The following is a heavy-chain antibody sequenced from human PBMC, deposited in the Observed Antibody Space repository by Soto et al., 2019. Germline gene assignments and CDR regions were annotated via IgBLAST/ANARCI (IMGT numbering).Heavy chain of an antibody. CDR2: SRSKAYYGTT. J-gene: IGHJ4*02. V-gene: IGHV3-49*04. D-gene: IGHD3-22*01. Sequence: PGGSLRLSSTASGFTPGDYAMSWVRQAPGKGLEWVGLSRSKAYYGTTEYAASVRDRFTISRDGSKSIAYLQMNNLKIEDTAIYYCARVAPLLYESSGHPDYWGQGTLVTVSS. CDR3: ARVAPLLYESSGHPDY. CDR1: GFTPGDYA.